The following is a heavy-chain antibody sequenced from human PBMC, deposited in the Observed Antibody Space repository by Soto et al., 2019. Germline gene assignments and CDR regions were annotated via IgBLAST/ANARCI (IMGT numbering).Heavy chain of an antibody. CDR2: ISYDGSNK. Sequence: PGGSLRLSCAASGFTFSSYAMHWVRQAPGKGLEWVAVISYDGSNKYYADSVKGRFTISRDNSKNTLYLQMNSMRSDDTAVYYCARVGIDNWNYPTRPDYWGQGTLVTVSS. D-gene: IGHD1-7*01. J-gene: IGHJ4*02. CDR1: GFTFSSYA. CDR3: ARVGIDNWNYPTRPDY. V-gene: IGHV3-30*03.